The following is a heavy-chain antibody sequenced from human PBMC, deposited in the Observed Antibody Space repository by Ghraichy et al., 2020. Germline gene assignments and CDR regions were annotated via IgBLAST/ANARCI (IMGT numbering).Heavy chain of an antibody. CDR2: INYSGST. D-gene: IGHD3-10*01. V-gene: IGHV4-34*01. J-gene: IGHJ1*01. Sequence: SETLSLTCAVYGGSFSGYYWSWIRQPPGKGLEWIGEINYSGSTNYNPSLKSRVTISVDTSKNQFSLKLSSVTAADTAVYYCARGLTSSRWYFQHWGQGTLVTVSS. CDR3: ARGLTSSRWYFQH. CDR1: GGSFSGYY.